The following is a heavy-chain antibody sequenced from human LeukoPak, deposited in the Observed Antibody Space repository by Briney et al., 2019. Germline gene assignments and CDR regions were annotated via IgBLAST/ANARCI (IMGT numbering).Heavy chain of an antibody. Sequence: ASVKVSCKASGYTFSDFYIHWVRQAPGQGLEYAGWITPKSGDTYSPQRFQGRVTMTRDASISTAYVELSSLRSDDTAVYFCARVRLADERAWAYWGQGTLVTVSS. V-gene: IGHV1-2*02. CDR3: ARVRLADERAWAY. J-gene: IGHJ4*02. CDR2: ITPKSGDT. CDR1: GYTFSDFY. D-gene: IGHD3-3*02.